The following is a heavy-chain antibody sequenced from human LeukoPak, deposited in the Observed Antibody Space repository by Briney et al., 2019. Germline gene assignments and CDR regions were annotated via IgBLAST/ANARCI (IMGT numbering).Heavy chain of an antibody. CDR1: GGSFSPYC. J-gene: IGHJ4*02. D-gene: IGHD6-19*01. CDR3: AREGTSGWAF. V-gene: IGHV4-59*01. Sequence: SETLSLTCTVSGGSFSPYCWNWIRQPPGKGLEWICYIYYSGSTDYNPSLKSRLTMSADTSKNQFSLKLTSVTAADTAVYYCAREGTSGWAFWGQGALVTVSS. CDR2: IYYSGST.